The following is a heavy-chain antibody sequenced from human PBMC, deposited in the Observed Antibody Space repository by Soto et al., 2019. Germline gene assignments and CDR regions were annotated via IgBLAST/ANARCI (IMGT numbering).Heavy chain of an antibody. CDR2: ISGSGGST. D-gene: IGHD6-13*01. CDR1: GFTFSNYA. J-gene: IGHJ4*02. Sequence: PGGSLRLSCVASGFTFSNYALSWVRQAPGKGLEWVSAISGSGGSTYYADSVKGRFTISRDNSKNTLYLQMNSLRAEDTAVYYCAKDTYSSSWYFWGQGTLVTVSS. V-gene: IGHV3-23*01. CDR3: AKDTYSSSWYF.